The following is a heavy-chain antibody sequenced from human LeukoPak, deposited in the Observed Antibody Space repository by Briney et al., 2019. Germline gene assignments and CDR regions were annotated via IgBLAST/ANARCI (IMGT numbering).Heavy chain of an antibody. CDR3: ARGPTTTVTNAYYYYMDV. CDR2: IYHSGST. V-gene: IGHV4-38-2*02. Sequence: KPSETLSLTCTVSGGSISSYYWSWIRQPPGKGLEWIGSIYHSGSTYYNPSLKSRVTISVDTSKNQFSLKLSSVTAADTAVYYCARGPTTTVTNAYYYYMDVWGKGTTVTVSS. CDR1: GGSISSYY. J-gene: IGHJ6*03. D-gene: IGHD4-11*01.